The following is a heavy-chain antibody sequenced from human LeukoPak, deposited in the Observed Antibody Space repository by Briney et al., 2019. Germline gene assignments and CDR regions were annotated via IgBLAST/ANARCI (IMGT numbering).Heavy chain of an antibody. CDR3: ARHPPSKWFDP. J-gene: IGHJ5*02. CDR2: IYHSGST. CDR1: GYSISSGYY. Sequence: SETLSLTYAVSGYSISSGYYWGWIRPPPGKGLEWIGSIYHSGSTYYNPSLKSRVTISVDTSKNQFSLKLSTVTAADTAVYYCARHPPSKWFDPWGQGTLITVST. V-gene: IGHV4-38-2*01.